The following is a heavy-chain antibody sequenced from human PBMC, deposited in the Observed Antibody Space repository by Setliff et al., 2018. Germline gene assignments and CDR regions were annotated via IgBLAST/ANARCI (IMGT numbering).Heavy chain of an antibody. CDR2: INTNTGNP. CDR1: GYTFSSYA. CDR3: ARASRFGTTVWKGDYYMDV. Sequence: ASVKVSCKASGYTFSSYAMGWMRQAPGQRLEWMGWINTNTGNPSYAQDFTGRLVFSLDTSVSTAYLQISSLKAEDGAVYYCARASRFGTTVWKGDYYMDVWGKGTTVTVSS. V-gene: IGHV7-4-1*02. J-gene: IGHJ6*03. D-gene: IGHD4-4*01.